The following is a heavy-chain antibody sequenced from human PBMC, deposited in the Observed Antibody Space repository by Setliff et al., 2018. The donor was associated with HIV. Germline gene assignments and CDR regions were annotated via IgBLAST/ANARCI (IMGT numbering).Heavy chain of an antibody. V-gene: IGHV4-59*01. J-gene: IGHJ3*02. CDR3: ARGMLRSSWYAHHDAFDI. CDR1: AGAIRSYY. CDR2: IYYSGST. Sequence: PSETLSLTCTVSAGAIRSYYWSWIRQPPGKGLEWIGYIYYSGSTNYNPSLKSRVTISVDTSKNQFSLKLSSVTAADTAVYYCARGMLRSSWYAHHDAFDIWGQGTMVTVSS. D-gene: IGHD6-13*01.